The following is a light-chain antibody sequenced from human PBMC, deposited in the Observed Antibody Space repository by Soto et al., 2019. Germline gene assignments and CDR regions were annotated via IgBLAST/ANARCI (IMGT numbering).Light chain of an antibody. V-gene: IGKV3D-15*02. Sequence: TQSAAAVSLSPGERATLSCMASQSVSSNLAWYKQKPGQAPSLLIYDISARATGIPNRFSGSGSGRELTLTISRLQSEDFGVYYCAQYANSPIPSGKGRKREIK. CDR1: QSVSSN. CDR3: AQYANSPIP. J-gene: IGKJ5*01. CDR2: DIS.